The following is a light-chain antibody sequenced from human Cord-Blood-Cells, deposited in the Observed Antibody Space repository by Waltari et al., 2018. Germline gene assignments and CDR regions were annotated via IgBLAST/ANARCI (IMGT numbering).Light chain of an antibody. J-gene: IGLJ3*02. Sequence: QSALTQPASVSGSPGQSITLSSTGTSSDVGGYNYVSWYQQHPGKAPKLLIYDVSKRPSGVSNRFSGSKSGTTASLTISGLQAEDEADYYCSSYTSSSTWVFGGGTKLTVL. V-gene: IGLV2-14*01. CDR3: SSYTSSSTWV. CDR2: DVS. CDR1: SSDVGGYNY.